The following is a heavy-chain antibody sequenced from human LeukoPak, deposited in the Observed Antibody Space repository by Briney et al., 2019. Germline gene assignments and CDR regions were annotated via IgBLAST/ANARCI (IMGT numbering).Heavy chain of an antibody. V-gene: IGHV1-18*01. D-gene: IGHD3-22*01. CDR3: ARSPRPRMKVVVNLDY. J-gene: IGHJ4*02. CDR1: GYTFTSYG. CDR2: ISAYNGNT. Sequence: ASVKVSCRASGYTFTSYGISWVRQAPGEGLEWMGWISAYNGNTNYAQKLEGRVTMTTDTSTSTAYMELRSLRSDDTAVYYCARSPRPRMKVVVNLDYLGQGTLVTVSS.